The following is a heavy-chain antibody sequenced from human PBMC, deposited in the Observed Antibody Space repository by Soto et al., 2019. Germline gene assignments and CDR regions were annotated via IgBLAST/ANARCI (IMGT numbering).Heavy chain of an antibody. V-gene: IGHV4-34*01. J-gene: IGHJ5*02. D-gene: IGHD3-22*01. CDR3: ARSGSRDSSGYYHSWFDP. CDR1: GGSFSGYY. CDR2: INHSGST. Sequence: SETLSLTCAVYGGSFSGYYWSWIRQPPGKGLEWIGEINHSGSTNYNPSLKSRVTISVDTSKNQFSLKLSSVTAADTAVYYCARSGSRDSSGYYHSWFDPWGQGTLVTVSS.